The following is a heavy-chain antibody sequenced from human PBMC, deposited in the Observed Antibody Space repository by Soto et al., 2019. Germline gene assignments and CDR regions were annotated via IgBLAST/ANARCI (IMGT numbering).Heavy chain of an antibody. J-gene: IGHJ4*02. CDR3: AKDATYYYGSGSYYDRYYFAY. Sequence: PGGSLRLSCAASGFTFSSYGMHWVRQAPGKGLEWVAVIWYDGSNKYYADSVKGRFTISRDNSKNTLYLQMNSLRAEDTAVYYCAKDATYYYGSGSYYDRYYFAYWGQGTLVTVSS. V-gene: IGHV3-33*06. D-gene: IGHD3-10*01. CDR1: GFTFSSYG. CDR2: IWYDGSNK.